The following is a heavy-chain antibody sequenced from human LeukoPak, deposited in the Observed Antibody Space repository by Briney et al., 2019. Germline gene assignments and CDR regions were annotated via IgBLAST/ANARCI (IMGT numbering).Heavy chain of an antibody. CDR1: GYTFTGYY. V-gene: IGHV1-2*06. CDR2: INPNSGGT. Sequence: ASVKVSCXASGYTFTGYYMHWVRQAPGQGLEWMGRINPNSGGTNYAQKFQGRVTMTRDTSISTAYMELSRLRSDDTAVYYCAVLRTYYFDYWGQGTLVTVSS. D-gene: IGHD2/OR15-2a*01. CDR3: AVLRTYYFDY. J-gene: IGHJ4*02.